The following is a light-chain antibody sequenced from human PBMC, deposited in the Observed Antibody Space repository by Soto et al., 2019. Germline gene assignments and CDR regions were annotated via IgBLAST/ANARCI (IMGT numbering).Light chain of an antibody. J-gene: IGKJ4*01. CDR1: QGISIY. V-gene: IGKV1-27*01. Sequence: DIPMTQSPSSLSASVGDRVTITCRASQGISIYLAWFQQKPGKVPKLLIYAASTLQSGVPSRFSGSGSGTDFTLTISSLQPEDVATYYCQMYNRAPLTFGGGTKVEIK. CDR3: QMYNRAPLT. CDR2: AAS.